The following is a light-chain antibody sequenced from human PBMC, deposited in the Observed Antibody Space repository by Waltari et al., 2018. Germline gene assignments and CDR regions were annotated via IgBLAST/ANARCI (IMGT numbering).Light chain of an antibody. CDR2: GAS. Sequence: EIVLTQSPGTLSLSPGDSAPLSCRASQSVGRTLAWYPQRPGQAPRLLIYGASSRAADIPDRFAGSGSGTDFSLTINRLEPEDFAVYYCQHYLRLPVSFGQGTKVEIK. CDR1: QSVGRT. V-gene: IGKV3-20*01. CDR3: QHYLRLPVS. J-gene: IGKJ1*01.